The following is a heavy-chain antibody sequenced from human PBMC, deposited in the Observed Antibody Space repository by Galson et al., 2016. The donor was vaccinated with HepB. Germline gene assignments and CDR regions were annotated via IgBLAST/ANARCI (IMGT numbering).Heavy chain of an antibody. J-gene: IGHJ4*02. CDR2: IYPGDFDT. Sequence: QSGAEVKKPGESLKISCKGSGYTFTSHWIGWVRQMPGKGLEVMGFIYPGDFDTRYSPSFQGLVTISADKSTTNVYLQWSSLKASDTAIYYCARLDHRGYKYAYLDYWGQGTLVTVSS. V-gene: IGHV5-51*01. D-gene: IGHD5-18*01. CDR1: GYTFTSHW. CDR3: ARLDHRGYKYAYLDY.